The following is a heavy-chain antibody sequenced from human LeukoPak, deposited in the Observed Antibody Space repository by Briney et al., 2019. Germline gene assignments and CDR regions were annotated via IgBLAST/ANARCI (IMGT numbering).Heavy chain of an antibody. J-gene: IGHJ4*02. CDR1: GFTFSTFA. CDR3: AKVFTHEYSSSWYPLFDY. V-gene: IGHV3-23*01. D-gene: IGHD6-13*01. Sequence: QPGGSLRLSCAASGFTFSTFAMIWVRQPPGKGLEWVSSIFPSGGEIHYADSVKGRFTISRDNSKNTLYLQMNSLRAEDTAVYYCAKVFTHEYSSSWYPLFDYWGQGTLVTVSS. CDR2: IFPSGGEI.